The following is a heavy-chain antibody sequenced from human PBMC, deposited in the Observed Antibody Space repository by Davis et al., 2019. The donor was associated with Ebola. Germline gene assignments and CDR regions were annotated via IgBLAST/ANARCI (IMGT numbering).Heavy chain of an antibody. D-gene: IGHD3-10*01. CDR3: ARDRGYYGSGSYLCAFDI. J-gene: IGHJ3*02. V-gene: IGHV4-31*02. CDR2: IYYSGST. Sequence: SWVRQHPGKGLEWIGYIYYSGSTYYNPSLKSRVTISVDTSKNQFSLKLSSVTAADTAVYYCARDRGYYGSGSYLCAFDIWGQGTMVTVSS.